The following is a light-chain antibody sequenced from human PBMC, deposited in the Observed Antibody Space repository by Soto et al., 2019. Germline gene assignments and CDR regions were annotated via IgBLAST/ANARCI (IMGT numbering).Light chain of an antibody. CDR3: QQYENLPT. Sequence: DIQMTQSPSSLSASVGDRVIITCRASQSISNSLNWYQRKLGKVPKLLIYDASNLEAGVPSRFRGSGSGTDFTFTISRLQPEDIATYYCQQYENLPTFGQGTRLEIK. V-gene: IGKV1-33*01. J-gene: IGKJ5*01. CDR2: DAS. CDR1: QSISNS.